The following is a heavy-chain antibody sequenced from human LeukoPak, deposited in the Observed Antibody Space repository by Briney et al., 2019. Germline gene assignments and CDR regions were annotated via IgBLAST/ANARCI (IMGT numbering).Heavy chain of an antibody. J-gene: IGHJ6*03. CDR3: ARVRCSGGSCPYYYYYYYMDV. CDR2: VYTSGST. Sequence: NASETLSLTCTVSGGSINTYHWSWLRQPAGKGLEWVGRVYTSGSTYYNPSLQSRVTISIDTSKNQFSLKLRFVTAADTAVYYCARVRCSGGSCPYYYYYYYMDVWGKGTTVTVSS. V-gene: IGHV4-4*07. CDR1: GGSINTYH. D-gene: IGHD2-15*01.